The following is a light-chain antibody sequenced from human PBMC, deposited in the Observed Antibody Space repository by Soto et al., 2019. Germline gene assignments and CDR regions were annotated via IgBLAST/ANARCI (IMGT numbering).Light chain of an antibody. CDR1: QSVSNY. J-gene: IGKJ5*01. Sequence: IGLTQFPATLPFSLGERATLSCKASQSVSNYVGCYQQKPGKAPRLLISEPSDRATCIQARFSGSGSGTDFTLTISILEPEDYAVYHCQPRGTFGQGTRLEIK. V-gene: IGKV3-11*01. CDR3: QPRGT. CDR2: EPS.